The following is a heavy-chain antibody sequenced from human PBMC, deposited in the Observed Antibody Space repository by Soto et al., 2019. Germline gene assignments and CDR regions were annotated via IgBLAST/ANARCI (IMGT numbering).Heavy chain of an antibody. CDR2: INPNSGGT. J-gene: IGHJ4*02. V-gene: IGHV1-2*02. CDR1: GYTFTGYY. CDR3: ARVRVDSSGYYQAN. D-gene: IGHD3-22*01. Sequence: SVKVSCEASGYTFTGYYMHWVRQAPGQGLEWMGWINPNSGGTFYAQEFQGRVIMTRDTSISTAYMEVSRLTSDDTAVYYCARVRVDSSGYYQANWGQGTLVTVSS.